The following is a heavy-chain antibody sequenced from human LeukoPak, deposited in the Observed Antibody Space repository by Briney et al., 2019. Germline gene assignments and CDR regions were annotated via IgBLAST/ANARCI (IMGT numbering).Heavy chain of an antibody. J-gene: IGHJ4*02. CDR2: IIPIFGTA. V-gene: IGHV1-69*13. Sequence: GASVTVSCKGSGGTFSSYAISWVRPAPGQGLEWMGGIIPIFGTANYAQKFQGRVTITADESTSTAYMELSSLRSEDTAVYYCARASSYGYLRPYYFDYWGQGTLVTVSS. D-gene: IGHD5-18*01. CDR3: ARASSYGYLRPYYFDY. CDR1: GGTFSSYA.